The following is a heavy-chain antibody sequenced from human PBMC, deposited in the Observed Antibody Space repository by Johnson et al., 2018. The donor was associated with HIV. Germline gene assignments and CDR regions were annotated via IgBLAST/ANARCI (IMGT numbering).Heavy chain of an antibody. D-gene: IGHD1-26*01. Sequence: QLQLVESGGGVVQPGGSLRLSCAASGFTFSSYGMHWVRQAPGKGLEWVAFIRYDGSQNYYVDSVKGRFIISRDNAQSSLFLQMNILTAEDTAVYYCARDLNSGNYDPWFERWESGAFDIWGQGTMVTVSS. V-gene: IGHV3-30*02. CDR1: GFTFSSYG. J-gene: IGHJ3*02. CDR2: IRYDGSQN. CDR3: ARDLNSGNYDPWFERWESGAFDI.